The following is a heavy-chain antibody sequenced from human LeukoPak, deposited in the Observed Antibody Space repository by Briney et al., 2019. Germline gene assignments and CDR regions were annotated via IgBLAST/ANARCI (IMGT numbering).Heavy chain of an antibody. CDR3: ARGGQRVWFGEYNDY. D-gene: IGHD3-10*01. CDR1: GYTFTSYY. J-gene: IGHJ4*02. V-gene: IGHV1-46*01. Sequence: ASVKVSCKASGYTFTSYYMHWVRQAPGQGLEWMGIINPSGGSTSYAQKFQGRVTVTRDTSTSTVYMELSSLRSEDTAVYYCARGGQRVWFGEYNDYWGQGTLVTVSS. CDR2: INPSGGST.